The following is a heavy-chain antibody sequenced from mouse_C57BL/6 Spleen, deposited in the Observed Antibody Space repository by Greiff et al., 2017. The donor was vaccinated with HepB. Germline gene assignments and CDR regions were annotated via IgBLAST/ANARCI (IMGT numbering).Heavy chain of an antibody. V-gene: IGHV1-54*01. CDR1: GYAFTNYL. CDR3: ARWRTDYFDY. Sequence: QVQLKESGAELVRPGTSVKVSCKASGYAFTNYLIEWVKQRPGQGLEWIGVINPGRGGTNYNEKFKGKATLTADKSSSTAYMQLSSLTSEDSAVYFCARWRTDYFDYWGQGTTLTVSS. J-gene: IGHJ2*01. CDR2: INPGRGGT.